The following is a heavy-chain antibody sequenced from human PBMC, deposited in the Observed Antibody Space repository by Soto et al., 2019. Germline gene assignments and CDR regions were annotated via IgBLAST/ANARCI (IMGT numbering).Heavy chain of an antibody. CDR3: ARGYSSSPTPQDY. D-gene: IGHD6-13*01. Sequence: EVQLVESGGGLVKPGGSLRLSCAASGFTFSSYSMNWVRQAPGKGLEWVSSISSSSSYIYHADSVKGRFTISRDNAKNSLYLQMNSLRAEDTAVYYCARGYSSSPTPQDYWGQGTLVTVSS. J-gene: IGHJ4*02. V-gene: IGHV3-21*01. CDR2: ISSSSSYI. CDR1: GFTFSSYS.